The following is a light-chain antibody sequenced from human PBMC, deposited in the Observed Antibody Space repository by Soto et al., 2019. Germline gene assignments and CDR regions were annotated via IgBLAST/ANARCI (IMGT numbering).Light chain of an antibody. CDR2: GAS. CDR1: QSISNN. V-gene: IGKV3-15*01. J-gene: IGKJ1*01. CDR3: LQDFNYPRT. Sequence: IVMTQSPATLSLSPGEKATLSCRASQSISNNFAWFQQKPGQAPRRVIYGASTRATGIPARFSGSGSETEFTLTISSLQPEDFATYYCLQDFNYPRTFGQGTKV.